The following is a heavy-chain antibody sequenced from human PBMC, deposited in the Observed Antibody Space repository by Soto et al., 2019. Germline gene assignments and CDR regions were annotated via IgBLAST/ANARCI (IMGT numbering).Heavy chain of an antibody. CDR2: INPSGGST. V-gene: IGHV1-46*03. Sequence: ASVKVSCKASGYTFTSYYMHWVRQASGQGLEWMGIINPSGGSTSYAQKFRGRVTMTRDTSTSTVYMELSSLRSEDTAVYYCARVESGYDRNDYWGQGTLVTVSS. CDR1: GYTFTSYY. J-gene: IGHJ4*02. CDR3: ARVESGYDRNDY. D-gene: IGHD5-12*01.